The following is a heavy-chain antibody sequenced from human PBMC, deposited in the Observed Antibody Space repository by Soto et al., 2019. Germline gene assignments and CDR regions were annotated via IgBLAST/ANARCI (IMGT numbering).Heavy chain of an antibody. CDR3: ARNFTEFWGGDSYSYDAFDM. CDR1: GGTFSSYA. D-gene: IGHD2-21*02. Sequence: SVKVSCKASGGTFSSYAISWVRQAPGQGLEWMGGIIPILGTANYAQKFQGRVTITADKSTSTAYMELSSLRSEDTAVYYCARNFTEFWGGDSYSYDAFDMWGQGTMATV. V-gene: IGHV1-69*06. J-gene: IGHJ3*02. CDR2: IIPILGTA.